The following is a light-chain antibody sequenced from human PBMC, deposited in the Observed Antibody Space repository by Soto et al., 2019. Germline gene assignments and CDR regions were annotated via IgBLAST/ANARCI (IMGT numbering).Light chain of an antibody. CDR1: QSISIN. V-gene: IGKV3-20*01. CDR3: QQYGSSPLT. J-gene: IGKJ4*01. CDR2: GAS. Sequence: ILMTQSHATLSVSPGERAILSCRASQSISINLAWYQQQPGRAPRLLMYGASRRATGIPDRFSGSASGTDFTLTISRLEPEDFAVYYCQQYGSSPLTFGGGTKVAIK.